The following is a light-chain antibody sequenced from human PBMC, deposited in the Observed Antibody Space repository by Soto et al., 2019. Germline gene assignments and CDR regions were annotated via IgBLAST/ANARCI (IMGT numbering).Light chain of an antibody. CDR3: MQALQTLPLT. CDR1: QSLLQSNGFNY. V-gene: IGKV2-28*01. CDR2: LGS. J-gene: IGKJ4*01. Sequence: EIVMTQSPLSLPVTPGEPASISCRSSQSLLQSNGFNYLDWYLQKPGQSPQLLIYLGSNRASGVPDRFSGSGSGTDFTLKISRVEAEDVGIYYCMQALQTLPLTCGGGTKVEIK.